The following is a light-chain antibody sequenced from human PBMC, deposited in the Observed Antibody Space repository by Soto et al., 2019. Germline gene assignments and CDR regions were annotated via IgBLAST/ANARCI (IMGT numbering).Light chain of an antibody. CDR3: QQYGGSPPIT. V-gene: IGKV3-20*01. CDR2: GAS. CDR1: QSVSSSY. Sequence: IVLTQSPGTLSLSPGERATLSCRASQSVSSSYFAWYRQKPGQAPSLLIYGASNRATGIPDRFSGSGSGADFTLTISRLEPEDFAVYFCQQYGGSPPITFGQGTRLEIK. J-gene: IGKJ5*01.